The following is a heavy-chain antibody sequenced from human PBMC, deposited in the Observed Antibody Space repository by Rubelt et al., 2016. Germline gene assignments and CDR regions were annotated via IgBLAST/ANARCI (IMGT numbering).Heavy chain of an antibody. CDR3: ANNKVPGEVLRDDAFDV. D-gene: IGHD2/OR15-2a*01. CDR1: GVPFSGYY. CDR2: INHSGIT. Sequence: QVQLQQWGAGLLKPSETLSLSCAVYGVPFSGYYRSWVRPSPGKGLEWIGEINHSGITNYNPSLKSRTTIPVAKSKKQFSLKLSSVTAADTAVYFCANNKVPGEVLRDDAFDVWGQGTMVTVSS. V-gene: IGHV4-34*01. J-gene: IGHJ3*01.